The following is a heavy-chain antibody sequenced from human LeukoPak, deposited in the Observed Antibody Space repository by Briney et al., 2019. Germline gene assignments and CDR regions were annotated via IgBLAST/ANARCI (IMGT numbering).Heavy chain of an antibody. CDR2: ISGSGFNT. V-gene: IGHV3-23*01. D-gene: IGHD3-10*01. Sequence: QPGGSLRLSRAASGFTFSSYDMTWVRQAPGKGLEWVSAISGSGFNTYYADSVKGRFTISRDNSKNTLYLQMNSLRAEDTAVYYCAKVPVDSGSYYLYYFDYWGQGTLATVSS. CDR1: GFTFSSYD. CDR3: AKVPVDSGSYYLYYFDY. J-gene: IGHJ4*02.